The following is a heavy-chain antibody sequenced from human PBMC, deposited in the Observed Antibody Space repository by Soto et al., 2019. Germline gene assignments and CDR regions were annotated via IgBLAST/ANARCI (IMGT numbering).Heavy chain of an antibody. D-gene: IGHD2-8*01. Sequence: SQTLSLTCAISGDSVSSNSAAWNWISQSPSRGLEWLGRTYYRSKWYNDYAVSVKSRITINPDTSKNQFSLQLNSVTPEDTAVYYCAKGVRYYYGMDVWGQGTTVTVSS. CDR2: TYYRSKWYN. CDR3: AKGVRYYYGMDV. CDR1: GDSVSSNSAA. J-gene: IGHJ6*02. V-gene: IGHV6-1*01.